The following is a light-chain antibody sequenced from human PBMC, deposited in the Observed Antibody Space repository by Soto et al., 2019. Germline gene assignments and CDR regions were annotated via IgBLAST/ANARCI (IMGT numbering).Light chain of an antibody. J-gene: IGKJ1*01. CDR1: QSVLYSSNNKNC. V-gene: IGKV4-1*01. CDR2: WAS. Sequence: DIVMTQSPDSLAVSLGERATINCKSSQSVLYSSNNKNCLTWYQQKPGQPPKLLIYWASTRESGVPDRFSGSGSGKDFTLTISSLQAEDVAVYYCQQYYSTPRTYGQGTKVEIK. CDR3: QQYYSTPRT.